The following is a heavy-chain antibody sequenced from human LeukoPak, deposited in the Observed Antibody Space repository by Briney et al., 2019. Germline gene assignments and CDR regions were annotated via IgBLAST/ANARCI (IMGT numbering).Heavy chain of an antibody. CDR1: GGTFSSYA. D-gene: IGHD6-19*01. CDR3: ASIAVADKYYFDY. J-gene: IGHJ4*02. CDR2: IIPILGIA. V-gene: IGHV1-69*04. Sequence: ASVKVSCKASGGTFSSYAISWVRQAPGQGLEWMGRIIPILGIANYAQKFQGRVTITADKSTSTAYMELSSLRSEDTAVCYCASIAVADKYYFDYWGQGTLVTVSS.